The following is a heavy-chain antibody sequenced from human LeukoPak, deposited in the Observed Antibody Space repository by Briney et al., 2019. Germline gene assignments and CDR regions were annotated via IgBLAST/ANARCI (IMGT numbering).Heavy chain of an antibody. CDR3: ARLRPFFDY. CDR2: INHSGST. D-gene: IGHD5-12*01. J-gene: IGHJ4*02. V-gene: IGHV4-34*01. Sequence: SETLSLTCAVYGGSFSGYYWSWIRQPPGKGLEWIGEINHSGSTNYNPSLKSRVTISVDTSKNQFSLKLSSVTAADTAVYYCARLRPFFDYWGQGTLGTVSS. CDR1: GGSFSGYY.